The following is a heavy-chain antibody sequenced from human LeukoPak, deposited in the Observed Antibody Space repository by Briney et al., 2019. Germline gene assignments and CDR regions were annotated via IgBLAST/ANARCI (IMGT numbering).Heavy chain of an antibody. CDR3: ARGPITGTVWFDP. D-gene: IGHD1-7*01. CDR2: INHSGST. J-gene: IGHJ5*02. Sequence: SETLSLTCAVYGGSLSGYYWSWIRQPPGKGLEWIGEINHSGSTNYNPSLKSRVTISVDTSKNQFSLKLSSVTAADTAVYYCARGPITGTVWFDPWGQGTLVTVSS. CDR1: GGSLSGYY. V-gene: IGHV4-34*01.